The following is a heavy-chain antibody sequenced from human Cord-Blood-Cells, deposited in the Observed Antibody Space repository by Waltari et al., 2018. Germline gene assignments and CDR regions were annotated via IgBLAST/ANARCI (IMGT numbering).Heavy chain of an antibody. D-gene: IGHD3-22*01. CDR2: IYHSGST. CDR3: AVRDSSGYYYFDY. V-gene: IGHV4-4*02. J-gene: IGHJ4*02. Sequence: QVQLQESGPGLVKPSWTLSLTCALSVGSLSSINWWSVFGQPPGKGLEWMGEIYHSGSTNYNPSLKSRVTISVDKSKNQFSLKLSSVTAADTAVYYCAVRDSSGYYYFDYWGQGTLVTVSS. CDR1: VGSLSSINW.